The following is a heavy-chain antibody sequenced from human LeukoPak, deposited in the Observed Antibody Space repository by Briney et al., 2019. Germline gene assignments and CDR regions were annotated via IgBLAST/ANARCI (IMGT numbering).Heavy chain of an antibody. CDR3: ASNTHVNWNSGFDY. CDR1: GFTFSSYS. Sequence: TGGSLRLSCAASGFTFSSYSMNWVRQAPGKGLEWVSSISSSSSYIYYADSVKGRFTIYRDNAKNSLYLQMNSLRAEDTAVYYCASNTHVNWNSGFDYWGQGALVTVSS. J-gene: IGHJ4*02. CDR2: ISSSSSYI. V-gene: IGHV3-21*01. D-gene: IGHD1-7*01.